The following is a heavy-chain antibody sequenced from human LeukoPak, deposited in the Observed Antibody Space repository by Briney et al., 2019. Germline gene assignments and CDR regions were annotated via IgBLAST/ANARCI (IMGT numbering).Heavy chain of an antibody. D-gene: IGHD2-2*02. CDR2: INPSGGST. CDR1: GYTFTSYY. J-gene: IGHJ6*03. V-gene: IGHV1-46*01. CDR3: ASTYCSSTSCYIGSYYYMDV. Sequence: ASVKVSCKASGYTFTSYYMHWVRQAPGQGLEWMGIINPSGGSTSYAQKFPGRVTITRDTSTSTVYMELSSLRSEDTAVYYCASTYCSSTSCYIGSYYYMDVWGKGTTVTVSS.